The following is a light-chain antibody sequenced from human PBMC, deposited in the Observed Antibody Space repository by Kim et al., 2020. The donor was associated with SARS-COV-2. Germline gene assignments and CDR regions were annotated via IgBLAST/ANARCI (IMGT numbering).Light chain of an antibody. CDR1: NSDVGTYDY. CDR2: DVN. CDR3: CSFEGSDILSL. Sequence: QSALTQPRSVSGSPGQSVTISCTGTNSDVGTYDYVSWYQQHPGKAPKLIIYDVNKRPSGVPDRFSGSKSGYTASLTISGLQAEDEAAYYCCSFEGSDILSLFGGETQRTVL. J-gene: IGLJ2*01. V-gene: IGLV2-11*01.